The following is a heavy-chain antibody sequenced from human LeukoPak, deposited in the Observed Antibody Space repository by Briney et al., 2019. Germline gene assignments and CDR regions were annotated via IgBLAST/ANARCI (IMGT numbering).Heavy chain of an antibody. Sequence: GGSLRLSCAVSGLTFSSYSMNWVRQAPGKGLEWLSYITSSGGTTYYADSVKGRFTISRDNAKNSLYLQMNSLRVEDTAVYYCTRGFDVSDYWGQGTVVTVSA. CDR1: GLTFSSYS. CDR2: ITSSGGTT. V-gene: IGHV3-48*04. D-gene: IGHD3-10*02. J-gene: IGHJ4*02. CDR3: TRGFDVSDY.